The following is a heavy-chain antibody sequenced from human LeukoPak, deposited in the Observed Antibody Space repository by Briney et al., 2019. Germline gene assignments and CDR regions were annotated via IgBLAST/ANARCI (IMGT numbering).Heavy chain of an antibody. V-gene: IGHV4-59*12. D-gene: IGHD5-12*01. CDR1: GASISSYY. J-gene: IGHJ4*02. CDR2: IYYSGSI. Sequence: SETLSLTCTVSGASISSYYWSWIRQPPGKGLEWIGDIYYSGSIKYNPSLKSRVTMSVDTSKNQFSLKLSSVTAADTAVYYCARGGSGYDYYFDYWGQGTLVTVSS. CDR3: ARGGSGYDYYFDY.